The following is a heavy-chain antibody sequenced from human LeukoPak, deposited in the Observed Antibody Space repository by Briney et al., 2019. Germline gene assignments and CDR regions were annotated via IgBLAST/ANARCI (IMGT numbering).Heavy chain of an antibody. CDR3: ARGNPADPFKKFDY. Sequence: SETLSLTCTVSGGSISSYYWSWIRQPPGKGLEWIGYIYYSGSTNYNPSLKSRVTISVDTSKNQFSLKLISVTAADTAVYYCARGNPADPFKKFDYWGQGTLVTVSS. CDR2: IYYSGST. D-gene: IGHD2-2*01. CDR1: GGSISSYY. J-gene: IGHJ4*02. V-gene: IGHV4-59*12.